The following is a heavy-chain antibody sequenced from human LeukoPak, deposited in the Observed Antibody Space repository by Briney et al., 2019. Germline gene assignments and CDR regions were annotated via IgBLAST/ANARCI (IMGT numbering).Heavy chain of an antibody. Sequence: GGSLRLSCAASGFTFSSYWMSWVRQTPGKGLEWVANIKQDGSEKYYVDSVKGRFTISRGNAKNSLYLQMNSLRAEDTAVYYCARDYYGSGSYLWGQGTMVTVSS. V-gene: IGHV3-7*03. D-gene: IGHD3-10*01. CDR2: IKQDGSEK. CDR3: ARDYYGSGSYL. J-gene: IGHJ3*01. CDR1: GFTFSSYW.